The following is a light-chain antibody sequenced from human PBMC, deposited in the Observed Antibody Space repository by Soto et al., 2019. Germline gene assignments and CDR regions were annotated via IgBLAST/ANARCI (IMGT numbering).Light chain of an antibody. CDR2: DAS. V-gene: IGKV1-33*01. CDR3: QQYDNLPFT. J-gene: IGKJ3*01. Sequence: DIQMTQSPSSLSASVGDRVNITCQASQDINIYLDWFQQKPGKAPKLLIYDASNLETGVPSRFSGSGSGTDFTFTISSLQPEDIATYYCQQYDNLPFTFGPGTKVDIK. CDR1: QDINIY.